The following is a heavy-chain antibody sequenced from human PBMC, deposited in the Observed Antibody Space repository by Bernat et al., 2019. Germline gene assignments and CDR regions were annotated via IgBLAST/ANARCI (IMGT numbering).Heavy chain of an antibody. CDR3: ARASLWELSPSATYYYYGMDV. CDR2: MSYDGSNK. D-gene: IGHD3-16*02. V-gene: IGHV3-30-3*01. CDR1: GFTFSTYD. Sequence: QVQLVESGGGVVQPGRSLRLSCAVSGFTFSTYDMHWVRQAPGKGLEWVAVMSYDGSNKYYADSVKGRFTISRDNAKNSLYLQMNSLRAEDTAVYYCARASLWELSPSATYYYYGMDVWGQGTTVTVSS. J-gene: IGHJ6*02.